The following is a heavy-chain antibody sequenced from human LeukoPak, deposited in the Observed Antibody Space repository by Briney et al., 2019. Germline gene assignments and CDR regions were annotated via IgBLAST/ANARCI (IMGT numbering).Heavy chain of an antibody. D-gene: IGHD6-19*01. J-gene: IGHJ4*02. V-gene: IGHV4-59*01. CDR2: IYYSGST. Sequence: PSETLSLTCTVSGGSISSYYWSWIRQPPGKGLEWIGYIYYSGSTNYNPSLKSRVTISVDTSKNQFSLKLSSVTAADTAVFYCARLESTEQWLEFDYWGRGTLVTVSS. CDR3: ARLESTEQWLEFDY. CDR1: GGSISSYY.